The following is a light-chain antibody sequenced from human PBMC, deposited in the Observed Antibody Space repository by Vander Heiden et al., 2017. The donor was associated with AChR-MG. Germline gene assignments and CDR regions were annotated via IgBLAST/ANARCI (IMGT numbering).Light chain of an antibody. Sequence: DVHLTQSPTTLSASVGDRVTITCRASQNINYRLAWYQHQPGKAPKLLIYQASNLERGVPSRFSGSGSGTEFSLTISELQPDDFATYYCQQVHSYSLTFGQGTKVEIK. CDR2: QAS. CDR3: QQVHSYSLT. J-gene: IGKJ1*01. V-gene: IGKV1-5*03. CDR1: QNINYR.